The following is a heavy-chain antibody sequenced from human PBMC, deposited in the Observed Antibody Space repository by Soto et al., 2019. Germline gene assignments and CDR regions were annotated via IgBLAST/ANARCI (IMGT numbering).Heavy chain of an antibody. CDR2: IHSGST. D-gene: IGHD6-19*01. J-gene: IGHJ4*02. CDR3: ARSTGWPGFDF. V-gene: IGHV4-59*01. Sequence: SETLSLTCSVSGSSISSFYWSWIRQPPGKGLEWIGHIHSGSTNYNPSLKSRVTISVDTSKNQLSLKLSSVTPADTAVYYCARSTGWPGFDFWGQGALVTVSS. CDR1: GSSISSFY.